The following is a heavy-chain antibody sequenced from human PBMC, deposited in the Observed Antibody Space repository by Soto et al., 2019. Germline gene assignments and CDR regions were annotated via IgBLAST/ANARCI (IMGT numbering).Heavy chain of an antibody. CDR3: ARGRFYDILTGYLSPTYYYYYMDV. Sequence: QVQLVQSGAEVKKPGASVKVSCKASGYTFTSYDINWVRQATGQGLEWMGWMNPNSGNTGYAQKFQGRVTMTRNTSISTAYVELSSLRSEDTAVYYCARGRFYDILTGYLSPTYYYYYMDVWGKGTTVTVSS. CDR2: MNPNSGNT. CDR1: GYTFTSYD. V-gene: IGHV1-8*01. D-gene: IGHD3-9*01. J-gene: IGHJ6*03.